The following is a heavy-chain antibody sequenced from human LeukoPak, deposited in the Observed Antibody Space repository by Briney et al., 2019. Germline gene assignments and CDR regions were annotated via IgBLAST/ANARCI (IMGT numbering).Heavy chain of an antibody. J-gene: IGHJ4*02. D-gene: IGHD5-24*01. CDR1: GFTFSSYS. Sequence: PGGSLRLSCAASGFTFSSYSMNWVRQAPGKGLEWVSYISSRSTTIYYADSVKGRFTISRDNAKNSLYLQMNSLRAEDTAVYYCARDNPPTNSFDYWGQGTLVTVSS. CDR2: ISSRSTTI. V-gene: IGHV3-48*04. CDR3: ARDNPPTNSFDY.